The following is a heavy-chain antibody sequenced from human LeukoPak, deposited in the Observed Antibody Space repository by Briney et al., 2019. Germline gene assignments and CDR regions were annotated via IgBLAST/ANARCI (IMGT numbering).Heavy chain of an antibody. CDR3: ALPLRDGDFYFDY. CDR2: INRDGRST. CDR1: GFTFSNYW. D-gene: IGHD4-17*01. J-gene: IGHJ4*02. Sequence: GGSLRLSCAASGFTFSNYWMHWVRQAPGKGLVWVSRINRDGRSTNYADSVKGRFTISRDNAKNTVFLQMSSLRAEGTAVYYCALPLRDGDFYFDYWGQGALVTVSS. V-gene: IGHV3-74*01.